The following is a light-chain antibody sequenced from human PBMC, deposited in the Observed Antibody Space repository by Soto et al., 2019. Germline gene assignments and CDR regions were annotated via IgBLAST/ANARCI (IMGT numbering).Light chain of an antibody. J-gene: IGKJ1*01. CDR3: HPYGSSRT. V-gene: IGKV3-20*01. CDR1: QSVSSNS. CDR2: GAS. Sequence: EIVLTQSPGTLSLSPGERATLSCRASQSVSSNSLAWYHQKPGQPPRLLMYGASSRATGIPDRFSGSGSGTDFTLTINRLEPEDFAVYYCHPYGSSRTFGQGTKVDIK.